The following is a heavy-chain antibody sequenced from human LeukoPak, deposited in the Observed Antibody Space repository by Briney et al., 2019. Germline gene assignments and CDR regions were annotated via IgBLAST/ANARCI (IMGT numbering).Heavy chain of an antibody. D-gene: IGHD3-3*01. J-gene: IGHJ4*02. CDR3: ARDITIFGVVTPDY. Sequence: GGSLRLSCAASGFTFSSYSMNWVRQAPGKGLEWVSSISSSSSTIYYADSVKGRFTISRDNAKNSLYLQMNSLRAEDTAVYYCARDITIFGVVTPDYWGQGTLVTVSS. V-gene: IGHV3-48*01. CDR1: GFTFSSYS. CDR2: ISSSSSTI.